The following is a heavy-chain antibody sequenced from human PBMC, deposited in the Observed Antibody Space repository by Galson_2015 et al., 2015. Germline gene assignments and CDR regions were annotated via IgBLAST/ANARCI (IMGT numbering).Heavy chain of an antibody. J-gene: IGHJ5*02. D-gene: IGHD2-2*01. Sequence: VISYDGSNKYYADSVKGRFTISRDNSKNTLYLQMNSLRAEDTAVYYCAKGGYQLLSWFDPWGQGTLVTVSS. CDR3: AKGGYQLLSWFDP. V-gene: IGHV3-30*18. CDR2: ISYDGSNK.